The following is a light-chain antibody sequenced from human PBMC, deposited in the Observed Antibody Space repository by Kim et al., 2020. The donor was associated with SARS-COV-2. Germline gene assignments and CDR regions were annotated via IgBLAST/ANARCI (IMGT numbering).Light chain of an antibody. V-gene: IGKV1-39*01. J-gene: IGKJ1*01. CDR3: QQGYDTPPT. CDR2: DAS. CDR1: QGISKY. Sequence: DIQRTQSPSSLSASVGDRVTINCRASQGISKYLNWYQQKPGRAPKFLIYDASTLERGVPSRFSGSGSGTDFTLTINGLHPEDFGTYYCQQGYDTPPTFGQGTKVDIK.